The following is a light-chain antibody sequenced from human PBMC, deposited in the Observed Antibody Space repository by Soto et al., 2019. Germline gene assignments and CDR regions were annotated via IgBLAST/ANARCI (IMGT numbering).Light chain of an antibody. Sequence: EIVLTQSPATLSLSPGERATLSCRASQSVGSYLAWYQQKLCQPPRLLIYDASNRATGIPARFSGSGSGTDFTLTISSLEPEDFAVYYCQQRNNWPPAITFGQGTRLEIK. V-gene: IGKV3-11*01. J-gene: IGKJ5*01. CDR1: QSVGSY. CDR2: DAS. CDR3: QQRNNWPPAIT.